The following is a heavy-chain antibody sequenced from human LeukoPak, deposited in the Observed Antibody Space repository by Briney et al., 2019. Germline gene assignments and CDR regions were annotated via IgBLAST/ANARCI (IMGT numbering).Heavy chain of an antibody. D-gene: IGHD1-1*01. CDR2: IYTSGST. CDR1: GGSISSGSYY. V-gene: IGHV4-61*02. CDR3: ARVVERPYYFDY. Sequence: PSETLSLTCTVSGGSISSGSYYWSWIRQPAGKGLEWIGRIYTSGSTNYNPSLKSRVTISVDTSKNQFSLKLNSVTAADTAVYYCARVVERPYYFDYWGQGTLVTVSS. J-gene: IGHJ4*02.